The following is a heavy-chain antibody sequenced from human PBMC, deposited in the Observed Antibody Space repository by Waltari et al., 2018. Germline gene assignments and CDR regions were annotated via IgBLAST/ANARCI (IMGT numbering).Heavy chain of an antibody. D-gene: IGHD6-19*01. J-gene: IGHJ4*02. Sequence: QVQLVESGGGVVQPGRSLRLSCAASGFTFSSYAMHWVRQAPGKGLEWVAVISYDGSNKYYADSVKGRFTIARDNSKNTLYLQMNSLRAEDTAVYYCAKDGKWLVSLPFYWGQGTLVTVSS. CDR1: GFTFSSYA. CDR3: AKDGKWLVSLPFY. CDR2: ISYDGSNK. V-gene: IGHV3-30-3*01.